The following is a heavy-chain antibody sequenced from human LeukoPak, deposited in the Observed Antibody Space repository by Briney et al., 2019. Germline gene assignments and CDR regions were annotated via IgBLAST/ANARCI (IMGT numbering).Heavy chain of an antibody. D-gene: IGHD5-18*01. CDR2: ISAYNGNT. CDR1: GYTFTSYG. V-gene: IGHV1-18*04. CDR3: ARVDSYGYRGTFDY. J-gene: IGHJ4*02. Sequence: ASVKVSCKASGYTFTSYGNSWVRQAPGQGLEWMGWISAYNGNTNYAQKLQGRVTMTTDTSTSTAYMELRSLRSDDTAVYYCARVDSYGYRGTFDYWGQGTLVTVSS.